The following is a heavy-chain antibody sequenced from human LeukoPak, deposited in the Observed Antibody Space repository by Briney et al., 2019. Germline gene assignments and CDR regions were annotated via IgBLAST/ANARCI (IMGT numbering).Heavy chain of an antibody. D-gene: IGHD1-14*01. CDR3: ARARNSYDAFDI. J-gene: IGHJ3*02. Sequence: PGRSLRLSCAASGFTFSSYGMHWVRQAPGKGLEWVAVIWYDGSNEYYADSVKGRFTISRDNSKNTLYLQMNSLRAEDTAVYYCARARNSYDAFDIWGQGTMVTVSS. V-gene: IGHV3-33*01. CDR1: GFTFSSYG. CDR2: IWYDGSNE.